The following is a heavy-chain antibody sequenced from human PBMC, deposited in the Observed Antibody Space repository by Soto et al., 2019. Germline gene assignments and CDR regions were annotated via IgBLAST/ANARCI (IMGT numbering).Heavy chain of an antibody. Sequence: SRTLLLTCAISGDSVSSNSAAWYCIRPSPSRGLEFLVRTYYRSKLYNYYAVSVKSRITINPDTSKNQFSLQLNSVTPEDTAVYYCARWGTLDETRYSRPYYYYGMDVWGQGTAVTVSS. V-gene: IGHV6-1*01. CDR3: ARWGTLDETRYSRPYYYYGMDV. D-gene: IGHD6-13*01. CDR1: GDSVSSNSAA. J-gene: IGHJ6*02. CDR2: TYYRSKLYN.